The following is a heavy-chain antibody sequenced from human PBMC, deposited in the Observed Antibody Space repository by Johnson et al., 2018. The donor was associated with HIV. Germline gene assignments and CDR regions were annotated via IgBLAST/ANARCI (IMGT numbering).Heavy chain of an antibody. J-gene: IGHJ3*02. CDR1: GFTFNSYG. D-gene: IGHD6-6*01. CDR2: ISYDGSNK. CDR3: AKDQFSSPGGEAFDM. Sequence: QVQLVESGGGVVQPGRSLRLSCAASGFTFNSYGMHWVRQAPGKGLEWVAVISYDGSNKYYADSVRGRFTISRDNSKNTLYLQMNSLRAEDTAVYYCAKDQFSSPGGEAFDMWGQGTMVTVSS. V-gene: IGHV3-30*18.